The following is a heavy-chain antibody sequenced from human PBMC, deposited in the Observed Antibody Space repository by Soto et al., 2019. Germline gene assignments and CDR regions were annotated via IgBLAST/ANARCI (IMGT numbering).Heavy chain of an antibody. CDR1: GFTFSSYA. V-gene: IGHV3-23*01. Sequence: VQLLESGGGLVQPGGSLRLSCAASGFTFSSYAMSWVRQAPGKGLEWVSAISGSGGSTYYAESVKGRFTISRDNSKNTLYLQMNSLRAEDTAVYYCAKPAMVRGVIINWFDYWGQGTLVTVSS. J-gene: IGHJ4*02. D-gene: IGHD3-10*01. CDR3: AKPAMVRGVIINWFDY. CDR2: ISGSGGST.